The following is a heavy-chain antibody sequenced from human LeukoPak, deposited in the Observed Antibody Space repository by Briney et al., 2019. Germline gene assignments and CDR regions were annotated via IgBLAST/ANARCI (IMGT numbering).Heavy chain of an antibody. CDR1: GFTFNNYW. CDR3: ARDFWGAYRVDYFDY. Sequence: GGSLRLSCAASGFTFNNYWMSWVRRAPGKGLEWVANIKQDGSETYYVDSVSGRFTISRDNAKKSLYLQMNSLRAEDTAVYYCARDFWGAYRVDYFDYWGQGILVTVSS. J-gene: IGHJ4*02. CDR2: IKQDGSET. D-gene: IGHD3-3*01. V-gene: IGHV3-7*01.